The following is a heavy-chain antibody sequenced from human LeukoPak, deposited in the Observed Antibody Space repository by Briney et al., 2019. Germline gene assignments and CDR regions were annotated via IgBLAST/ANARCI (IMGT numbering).Heavy chain of an antibody. V-gene: IGHV1-69*05. Sequence: GASVKVSCKASGGTFSSYAISWVRQAPGQGLEWMGGIIPIFGTANYAQKFQGRVTITTDESTSTAYMELSSLRSEDTAVYYCARVGGQWLAYPPRWFDPWGQGTLVTVSS. CDR2: IIPIFGTA. J-gene: IGHJ5*02. CDR1: GGTFSSYA. CDR3: ARVGGQWLAYPPRWFDP. D-gene: IGHD6-19*01.